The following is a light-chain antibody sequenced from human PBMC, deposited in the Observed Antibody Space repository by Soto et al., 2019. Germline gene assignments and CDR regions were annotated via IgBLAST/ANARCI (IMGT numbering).Light chain of an antibody. CDR2: GAS. Sequence: EIVLTQSPGTLSLSPGERATLSCRASQSVSSSYLAWYQQKPGQAPRLRIYGASSRATGIPDRFSGSGSGTDFTLTISRLEPEDCAVYYCQQYDSSPLTFGGGTKVEIK. CDR1: QSVSSSY. CDR3: QQYDSSPLT. J-gene: IGKJ4*01. V-gene: IGKV3-20*01.